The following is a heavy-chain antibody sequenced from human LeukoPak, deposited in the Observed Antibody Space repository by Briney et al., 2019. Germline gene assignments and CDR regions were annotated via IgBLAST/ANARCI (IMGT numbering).Heavy chain of an antibody. Sequence: ASVKVSCKASGYTFTSYAMHWVRQAPGQRLEWMGWISAYNGNTNYAQRLQGRVTMTTDTSTSTVYMELRSLRSDDTAVYYCARDKNWKPDYWGQGTLVTVSS. CDR3: ARDKNWKPDY. V-gene: IGHV1-18*01. J-gene: IGHJ4*02. CDR1: GYTFTSYA. CDR2: ISAYNGNT. D-gene: IGHD1-1*01.